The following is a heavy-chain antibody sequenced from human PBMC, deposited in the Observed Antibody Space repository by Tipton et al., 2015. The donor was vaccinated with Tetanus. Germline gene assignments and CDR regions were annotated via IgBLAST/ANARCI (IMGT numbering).Heavy chain of an antibody. CDR1: GFTFSSYG. CDR2: ISYDGSNK. D-gene: IGHD4-17*01. J-gene: IGHJ4*02. V-gene: IGHV3-30*18. Sequence: TASGFTFSSYGMHWVRQAPGKGLEWVAVISYDGSNKYYADSVKGRFTISRDNSKNTLYLQMNSLRAEDTAVYYCAKGWNDYGDYFDYWGQGTLVTVSS. CDR3: AKGWNDYGDYFDY.